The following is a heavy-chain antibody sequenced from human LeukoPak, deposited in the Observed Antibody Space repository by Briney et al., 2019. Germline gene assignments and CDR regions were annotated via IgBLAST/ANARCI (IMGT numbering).Heavy chain of an antibody. D-gene: IGHD3-16*01. CDR2: INPNSGGT. Sequence: ASVKVSCKASGYTFTGYYMHWVRQAPGQGLEWMGWINPNSGGTNYAQKFQGRVTMTRDTSISTAYMELSRLRSDDTAVYYCARRLATGKKDGGGAFDIWGQGTMVTVSS. V-gene: IGHV1-2*02. CDR3: ARRLATGKKDGGGAFDI. CDR1: GYTFTGYY. J-gene: IGHJ3*02.